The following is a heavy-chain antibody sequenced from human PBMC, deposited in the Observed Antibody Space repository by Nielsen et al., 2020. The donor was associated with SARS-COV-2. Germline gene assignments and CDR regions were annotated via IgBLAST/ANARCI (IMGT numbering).Heavy chain of an antibody. CDR3: ARLLRPWYFDL. V-gene: IGHV5-51*01. CDR1: GYGFNNYW. CDR2: IYPCKSET. J-gene: IGHJ2*01. Sequence: GESLKISWKGSGYGFNNYWLGWVRQMPGKGLEWLGIIYPCKSETRYSSSFEGQVIFSVDKSINTAFMQWVSLEASDTAIYYCARLLRPWYFDLWGRGTLVIVSS.